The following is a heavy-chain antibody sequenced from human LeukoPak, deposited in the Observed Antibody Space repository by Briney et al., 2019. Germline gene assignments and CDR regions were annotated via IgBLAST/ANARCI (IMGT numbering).Heavy chain of an antibody. J-gene: IGHJ4*02. Sequence: KAGGSLRLSCAASGFSLSDYYMSWIRQAPGKGLEGISHISSSSSYTNYSDPVKGRFTISRDNAKNSLHLQMSSLRAEDTAVYYCARDSGNYYDYWGQGTLVTVSS. CDR3: ARDSGNYYDY. V-gene: IGHV3-11*05. D-gene: IGHD1-26*01. CDR1: GFSLSDYY. CDR2: ISSSSSYT.